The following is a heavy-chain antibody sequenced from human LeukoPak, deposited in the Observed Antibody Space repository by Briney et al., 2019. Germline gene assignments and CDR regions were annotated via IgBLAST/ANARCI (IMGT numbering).Heavy chain of an antibody. CDR1: GGSISSYY. CDR3: ARRTVGAAFDY. CDR2: IYYSGST. Sequence: TSETLSLTCTVSGGSISSYYWSWIRQPPGKGLEWIGYIYYSGSTNYNPSLKSRVTISVDTSKNQFSLKLSSVTAADTAVYYCARRTVGAAFDYWGQGTLVTVSS. V-gene: IGHV4-59*08. J-gene: IGHJ4*02. D-gene: IGHD1-26*01.